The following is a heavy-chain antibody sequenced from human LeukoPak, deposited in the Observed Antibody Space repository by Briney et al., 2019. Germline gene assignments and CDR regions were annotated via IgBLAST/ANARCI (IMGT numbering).Heavy chain of an antibody. CDR1: GYTFTSYG. V-gene: IGHV1-2*02. CDR2: INPNSGGT. D-gene: IGHD6-13*01. J-gene: IGHJ4*02. Sequence: ASVKVSCKASGYTFTSYGISWVRQAPGQGLEWMGWINPNSGGTNYAQKFQGRVTMTRDTSISTAYMELSRLRSDDTAVYYCARDNGYSSSWNYFDYWGQGTLVTVSS. CDR3: ARDNGYSSSWNYFDY.